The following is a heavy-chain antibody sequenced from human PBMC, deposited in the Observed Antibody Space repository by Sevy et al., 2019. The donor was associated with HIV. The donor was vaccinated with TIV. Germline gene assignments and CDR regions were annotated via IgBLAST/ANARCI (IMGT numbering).Heavy chain of an antibody. CDR3: AKAPSWNDAWGFDY. V-gene: IGHV3-23*01. D-gene: IGHD1-1*01. J-gene: IGHJ4*02. CDR2: ISGSGGST. CDR1: GFTFSRYA. Sequence: GGSLRLSCAASGFTFSRYAMSWVRQAPGKGLEWVSAISGSGGSTYYADSVKGRFTISRDNSKNTLYLQMNSLRAEDTAVYYWAKAPSWNDAWGFDYWGQGTLVTVSS.